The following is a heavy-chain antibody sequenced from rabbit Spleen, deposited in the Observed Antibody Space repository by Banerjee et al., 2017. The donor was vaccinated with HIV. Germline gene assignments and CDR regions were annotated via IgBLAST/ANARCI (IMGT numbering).Heavy chain of an antibody. CDR3: ARGGYGGHIYAMGL. V-gene: IGHV1S40*01. J-gene: IGHJ4*01. D-gene: IGHD4-2*01. CDR1: GFSFSSSYY. Sequence: QSVEESGGGLVQPEGSLTLTCTASGFSFSSSYYMCWVRQAPGKGLEWIGCIYTGSGSTYYASWAKGRFTISKTSSTTVTLQMTSLTAADTATYFCARGGYGGHIYAMGLWGPGTLVTVS. CDR2: IYTGSGST.